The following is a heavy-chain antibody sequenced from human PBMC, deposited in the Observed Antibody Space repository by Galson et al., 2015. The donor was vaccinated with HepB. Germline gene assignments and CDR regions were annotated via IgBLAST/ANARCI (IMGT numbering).Heavy chain of an antibody. CDR1: GFAFSTYA. J-gene: IGHJ5*02. V-gene: IGHV3-23*01. CDR3: AKDRGDYGTGWFDP. CDR2: ITGSDANT. Sequence: SLRLSCAASGFAFSTYAMSWVRQAPGKGLEWVSSITGSDANTYYTDSVKGRFTISRDNSKNTLYLQMNSLRAEDTALYYCAKDRGDYGTGWFDPWGQGTQVSVSS. D-gene: IGHD4-17*01.